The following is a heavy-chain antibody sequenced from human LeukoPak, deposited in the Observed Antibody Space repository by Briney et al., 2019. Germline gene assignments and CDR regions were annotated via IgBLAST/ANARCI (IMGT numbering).Heavy chain of an antibody. CDR3: ARRSGSYSDY. D-gene: IGHD1-26*01. Sequence: GGSLRLSCAASGFTFSSYSMNWVRQAPGKGLEWVSSISSSSSYIYYAGSVKGRFTISRDNAKNSLYLQMNSLRAEDTAVYYCARRSGSYSDYWGQGTLVTVSS. J-gene: IGHJ4*02. CDR1: GFTFSSYS. CDR2: ISSSSSYI. V-gene: IGHV3-21*01.